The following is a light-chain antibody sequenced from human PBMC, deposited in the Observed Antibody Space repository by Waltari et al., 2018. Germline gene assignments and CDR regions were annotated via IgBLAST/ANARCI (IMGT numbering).Light chain of an antibody. CDR2: GNT. Sequence: QSVLTQPPSVSGAPGQRVTISCNGSDSNIGAGYDVHWYQQLPGTAPKLLIYGNTNRPSGVPDRFSGSKSGTSGSLAITGLQAEDEAYYYCQSYDRSLTGSWVFGGGTKLTVL. J-gene: IGLJ3*02. V-gene: IGLV1-40*01. CDR3: QSYDRSLTGSWV. CDR1: DSNIGAGYD.